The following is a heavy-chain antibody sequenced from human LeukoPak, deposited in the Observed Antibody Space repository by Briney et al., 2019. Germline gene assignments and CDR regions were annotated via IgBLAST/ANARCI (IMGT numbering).Heavy chain of an antibody. Sequence: SETLSLTCTVSGGSIRSYYWSWIRQPPGKGLEWLGYIYYTGSTTYNPSLRSRVTISVDTSKNQFSLKLSSVTAADTAVYYCARVSKGSGSTFDYWGQGTLVTVSS. D-gene: IGHD3-10*01. CDR1: GGSIRSYY. CDR2: IYYTGST. V-gene: IGHV4-59*12. J-gene: IGHJ4*02. CDR3: ARVSKGSGSTFDY.